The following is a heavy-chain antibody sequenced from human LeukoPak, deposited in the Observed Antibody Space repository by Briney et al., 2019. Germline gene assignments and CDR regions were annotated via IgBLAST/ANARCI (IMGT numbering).Heavy chain of an antibody. CDR2: IYYSGST. V-gene: IGHV4-59*11. CDR3: ARWAPYGSGRPLDY. D-gene: IGHD3-10*01. Sequence: TSETLSLTCSVSGGSISTHYSFWIRQPPGKGLEWIGNIYYSGSTNYSPSLKSRVTISVDTSKNQFSLKLSSVTAADTAVYYCARWAPYGSGRPLDYWGQGTLVTVSS. CDR1: GGSISTHY. J-gene: IGHJ4*02.